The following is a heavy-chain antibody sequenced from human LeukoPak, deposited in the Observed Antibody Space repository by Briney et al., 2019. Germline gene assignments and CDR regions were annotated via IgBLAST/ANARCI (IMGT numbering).Heavy chain of an antibody. V-gene: IGHV4-59*01. Sequence: SETLSLTCTVSGGSISSFYWTWMRQPPGKGLEWIGYIYHSGSIKYNPSLNSRVSISLDTSKNQFSLQLSSVTSAVTAVYFCASRVRGYFPYYFDYWGQGSLVTVSS. CDR2: IYHSGSI. CDR1: GGSISSFY. J-gene: IGHJ4*02. CDR3: ASRVRGYFPYYFDY. D-gene: IGHD3-22*01.